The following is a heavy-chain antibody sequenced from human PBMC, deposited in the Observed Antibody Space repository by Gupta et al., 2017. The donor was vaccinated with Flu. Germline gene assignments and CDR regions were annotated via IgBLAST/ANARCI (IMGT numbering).Heavy chain of an antibody. CDR2: IYLSGNT. CDR3: ETWDRMLGSCSGIDCHYFSGVDV. D-gene: IGHD2-15*01. CDR1: GASITSDKYY. Sequence: QVQLQESGPGLVKPSQTLSLSCTVSGASITSDKYYWSWIRQPAGKGLEWIGRIYLSGNTNYNPSLKSRVTSSVDSSKNQFSLSLSSVTVADTAVYYCETWDRMLGSCSGIDCHYFSGVDVWGQGATVTVSS. V-gene: IGHV4-61*02. J-gene: IGHJ6*02.